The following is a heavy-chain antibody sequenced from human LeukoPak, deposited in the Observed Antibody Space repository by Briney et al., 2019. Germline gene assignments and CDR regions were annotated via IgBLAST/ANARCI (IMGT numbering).Heavy chain of an antibody. J-gene: IGHJ4*02. CDR1: GGTFSSYA. CDR2: IIPIFGTA. D-gene: IGHD3-10*01. V-gene: IGHV1-69*13. Sequence: ASVKVSRKASGGTFSSYAISWVRQAPGQGLEWMGGIIPIFGTANYAQKFQGRVTITADESTSTAYMELSSLRSEDTAVYYCARTHTMVRGVIITRYFDYWGQGTLVTVSS. CDR3: ARTHTMVRGVIITRYFDY.